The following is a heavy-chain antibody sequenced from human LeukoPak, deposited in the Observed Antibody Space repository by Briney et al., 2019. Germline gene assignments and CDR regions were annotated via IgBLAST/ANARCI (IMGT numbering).Heavy chain of an antibody. CDR2: ISGSGGST. CDR1: GFTFSSYW. D-gene: IGHD3-10*01. V-gene: IGHV3-23*01. Sequence: GGSLRLSCAASGFTFSSYWMSWVRQAPGKGLEWVSAISGSGGSTYYADSVKGRFTISRDNSRDTLYLQMNSLRAEDTAVYYCAKLGGAYYFGSGSYSYFEYWGQGTLVTVSS. J-gene: IGHJ4*02. CDR3: AKLGGAYYFGSGSYSYFEY.